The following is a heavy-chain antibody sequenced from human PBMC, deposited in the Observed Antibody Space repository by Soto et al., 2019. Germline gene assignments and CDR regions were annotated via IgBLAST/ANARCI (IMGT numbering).Heavy chain of an antibody. CDR1: GGTFSSYA. CDR3: ARMGGSVLDS. Sequence: QVQLVQSGAEVKKPGSSVKVSCKASGGTFSSYAITWVRQAPGQGLDWMGEFIPIFGATNFAQKFQGTVTITADTSTTTASMELSSLTSGDTAVYYCARMGGSVLDSLGQGPLVTVSS. D-gene: IGHD1-26*01. J-gene: IGHJ5*01. V-gene: IGHV1-69*06. CDR2: FIPIFGAT.